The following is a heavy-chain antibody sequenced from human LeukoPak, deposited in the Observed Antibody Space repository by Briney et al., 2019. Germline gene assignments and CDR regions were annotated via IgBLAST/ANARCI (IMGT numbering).Heavy chain of an antibody. CDR1: GGSISSSSYY. CDR3: ARITFGGVYYFDH. J-gene: IGHJ4*02. Sequence: SETLSLTCTVSGGSISSSSYYWGWIRQPPGKGLEWIGSIYYSGSTYYNPSLKSPVTISVDTSKNQFSLKLSSVTAADTAAYYCARITFGGVYYFDHWGQGTLVTVSS. D-gene: IGHD3-16*01. V-gene: IGHV4-39*01. CDR2: IYYSGST.